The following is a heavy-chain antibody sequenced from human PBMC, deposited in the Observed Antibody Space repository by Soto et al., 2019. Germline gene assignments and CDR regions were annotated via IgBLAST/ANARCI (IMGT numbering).Heavy chain of an antibody. CDR2: IIPIFGTA. J-gene: IGHJ6*02. CDR1: GGTFSSYA. V-gene: IGHV1-69*01. CDR3: ARLARPYYYYGMGV. Sequence: QVQLVQSGAEVKKPGSSVKVSCKASGGTFSSYAISWVRQAPGQGLEWMGGIIPIFGTANYAQKFQGRVTITADESTSTAYMELSSLRSEDTAVYYCARLARPYYYYGMGVWGQGTTVTVSS.